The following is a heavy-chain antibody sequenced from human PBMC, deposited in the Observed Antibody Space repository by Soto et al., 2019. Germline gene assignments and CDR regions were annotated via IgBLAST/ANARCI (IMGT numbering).Heavy chain of an antibody. CDR2: LIPIFGTA. J-gene: IGHJ6*02. V-gene: IGHV1-69*01. CDR1: GGTFSSYA. Sequence: QVQLVQSGAEVKKPGSSVKVSCKASGGTFSSYAISWVLQAPGQGLEWMGGLIPIFGTANYAQKFKGRVTITADESTSTAYMELSSLRSEDTAVDYCASEGNRRGYYYGMDVWGQGTTVTVSS. D-gene: IGHD3-10*01. CDR3: ASEGNRRGYYYGMDV.